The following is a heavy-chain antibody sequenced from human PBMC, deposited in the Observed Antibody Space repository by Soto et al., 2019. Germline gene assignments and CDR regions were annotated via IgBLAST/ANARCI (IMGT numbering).Heavy chain of an antibody. J-gene: IGHJ4*02. D-gene: IGHD2-2*01. CDR1: GFTFSSYS. Sequence: GGSLRLSCAASGFTFSSYSMNWVRQAPGKGLEWVSYISSSSSTIYYADSVKGRFTISRDNAKNSLYLQMNSLRDEDTAVYYCASNLALGYCSSTSCSLRDFDYWGQGTLVTVSS. CDR3: ASNLALGYCSSTSCSLRDFDY. CDR2: ISSSSSTI. V-gene: IGHV3-48*02.